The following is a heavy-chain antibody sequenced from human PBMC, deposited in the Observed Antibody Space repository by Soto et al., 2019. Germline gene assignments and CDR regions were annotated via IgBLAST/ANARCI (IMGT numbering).Heavy chain of an antibody. CDR3: ARFCSGGSCYFADY. D-gene: IGHD2-15*01. CDR1: GCTFSSYS. CDR2: ISSSSSYI. Sequence: EVQLVESGGGLVKPGGSLRLSCAASGCTFSSYSMNWVRQAPGKGLEWVSSISSSSSYIYYADSMKGRFTISRDNAKNSLYLQMNSLRAEDTAVYYCARFCSGGSCYFADYWGQGTLVTVSS. V-gene: IGHV3-21*01. J-gene: IGHJ4*02.